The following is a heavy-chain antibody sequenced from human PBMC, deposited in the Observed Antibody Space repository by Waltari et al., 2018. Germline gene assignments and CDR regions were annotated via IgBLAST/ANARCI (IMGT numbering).Heavy chain of an antibody. V-gene: IGHV3-74*01. Sequence: EVQLVESGGGSVQPGGSLRLSCAASGFLFSSYWMHWVRQGPGEGLVWVSRINGDGSSTTYADSVQGRFTTTRDNAKNTLYLEMNSLRTEDTGVYYCAREENYDYAMDVWGQGTTVTVSS. CDR3: AREENYDYAMDV. CDR2: INGDGSST. CDR1: GFLFSSYW. J-gene: IGHJ6*02.